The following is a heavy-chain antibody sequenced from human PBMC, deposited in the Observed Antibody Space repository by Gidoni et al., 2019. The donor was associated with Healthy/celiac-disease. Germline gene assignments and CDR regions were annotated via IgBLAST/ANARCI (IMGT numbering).Heavy chain of an antibody. CDR1: GYTFTSYY. V-gene: IGHV1-46*01. CDR2: INPSGGST. D-gene: IGHD1-26*01. CDR3: ARDSTTTSPYYYYGMDV. Sequence: QVQLVQSGAEVKKPGASVKVSCKASGYTFTSYYMHWVRQAPGQGLEWMGIINPSGGSTSYAQKFQGRVTMTRDTSTSTVYMELSSLRSEDTAVYYCARDSTTTSPYYYYGMDVWGQWTTVTVSS. J-gene: IGHJ6*02.